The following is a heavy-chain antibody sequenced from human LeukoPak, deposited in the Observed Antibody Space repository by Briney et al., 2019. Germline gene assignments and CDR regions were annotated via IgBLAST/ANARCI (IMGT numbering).Heavy chain of an antibody. CDR1: VGSISRGDYY. J-gene: IGHJ4*02. D-gene: IGHD3-3*01. CDR2: IYYSGST. V-gene: IGHV4-30-4*01. Sequence: PSQTLSLTCTVSVGSISRGDYYWSSIRQPPGKGLEWIGYIYYSGSTYYNPSLKSRVTISVDTSKNQCSLKLSSVTAADTAVYYCARGGGTIFGVVFFDYWGQGTLVTVSS. CDR3: ARGGGTIFGVVFFDY.